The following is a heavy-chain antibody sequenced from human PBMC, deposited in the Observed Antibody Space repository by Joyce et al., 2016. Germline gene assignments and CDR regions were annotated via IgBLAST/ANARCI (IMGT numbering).Heavy chain of an antibody. J-gene: IGHJ6*02. CDR1: GFTFSRYS. CDR3: ARGPNCSGGTCYSTYKYYGMDV. D-gene: IGHD2-15*01. CDR2: ISGASSYI. V-gene: IGHV3-21*01. Sequence: EVQLVEYGGALVKPGGSLRVSCVASGFTFSRYSMAWVRQAPGKGLEWVSYISGASSYICYADSMKGRFTISRDNAKNSLYLQMNSLRGEDTAVYYCARGPNCSGGTCYSTYKYYGMDVWGQGTTVTVSS.